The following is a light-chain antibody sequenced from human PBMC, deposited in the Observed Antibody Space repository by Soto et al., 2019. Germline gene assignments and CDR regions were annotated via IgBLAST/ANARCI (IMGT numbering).Light chain of an antibody. J-gene: IGKJ1*01. V-gene: IGKV1-17*01. CDR2: GAS. Sequence: DIQMTQSPSSLSASVGDRVTITCRASQGIRYALGWYQQKSGAAPKRLIYGASILQNGVPLRFGGSGSGTEFTLTISSLQPEDFATYYCLQYNSHPLTFGQGTKVEIK. CDR1: QGIRYA. CDR3: LQYNSHPLT.